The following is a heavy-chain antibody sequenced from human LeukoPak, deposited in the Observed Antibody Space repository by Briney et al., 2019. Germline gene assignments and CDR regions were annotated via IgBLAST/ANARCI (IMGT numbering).Heavy chain of an antibody. CDR2: IRYDGSNK. Sequence: GGSLRLSCAVSGFTFSSYGMHWVRQAPGKGLEWVSFIRYDGSNKYYADSVKGRITISRDNSKNTLYLQMNSLKTEDTAVYYCTTDNLLSGGSGDDIFDVWGQGTVVTVSS. V-gene: IGHV3-30*02. CDR1: GFTFSSYG. D-gene: IGHD2-15*01. J-gene: IGHJ3*01. CDR3: TTDNLLSGGSGDDIFDV.